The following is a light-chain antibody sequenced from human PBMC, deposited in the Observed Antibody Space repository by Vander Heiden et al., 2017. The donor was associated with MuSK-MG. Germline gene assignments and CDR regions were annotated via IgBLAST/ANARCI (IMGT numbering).Light chain of an antibody. CDR3: AVWDDRRNGVI. Sequence: QSVLTQPPSTSGSPGQRVTISCSGRSSDIGSNNVNWYQKHPGPAPKLLIYGSNQRPSGVPDRFSGAKYGTSAFLAISGLQSEDEADYYCAVWDDRRNGVIFGGGTKVTVL. CDR2: GSN. V-gene: IGLV1-44*01. CDR1: SSDIGSNN. J-gene: IGLJ2*01.